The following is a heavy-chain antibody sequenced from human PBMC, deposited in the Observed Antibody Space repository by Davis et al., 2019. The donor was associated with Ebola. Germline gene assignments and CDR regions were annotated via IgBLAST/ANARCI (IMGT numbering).Heavy chain of an antibody. CDR3: VKDTSNIWFDI. V-gene: IGHV3-30*18. D-gene: IGHD1-26*01. J-gene: IGHJ3*02. Sequence: GSLRLSCAASGFTFSGYGMHWVRQAPGKGLEWVALISYDGGKEYYADSVKGRFTISRDNSKNTLYLQMNGLRVEDTAIYFCVKDTSNIWFDIWGQGTMVTVSS. CDR2: ISYDGGKE. CDR1: GFTFSGYG.